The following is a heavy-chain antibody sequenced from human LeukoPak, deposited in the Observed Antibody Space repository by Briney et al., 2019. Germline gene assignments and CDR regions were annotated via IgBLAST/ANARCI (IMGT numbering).Heavy chain of an antibody. CDR1: GGSFSVYY. V-gene: IGHV4-34*01. CDR2: INHSGST. CDR3: ARAANPPLYYYDSSGYYYFDY. J-gene: IGHJ4*02. Sequence: SETEPLTCAVYGGSFSVYYWSWIRQSPGKGLEWMGEINHSGSTNYNPSLKSRVTISVDTSKKQFSLKLSSVTDADTAVYYCARAANPPLYYYDSSGYYYFDYSREGTVVTVSS. D-gene: IGHD3-22*01.